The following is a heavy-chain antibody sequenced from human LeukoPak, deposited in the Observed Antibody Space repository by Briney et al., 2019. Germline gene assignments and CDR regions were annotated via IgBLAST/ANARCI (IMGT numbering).Heavy chain of an antibody. Sequence: GGSLRLSCAASGFTFSSYAMHWVRQAPGKGLEWVAVISYDGSNKYYADSVKGRFTISRDNSKNTLYLQMNSLRAEDTAVYYCAKDIVLMVYAIRGYYYGMDVWGQGTTVTVSS. D-gene: IGHD2-8*01. CDR3: AKDIVLMVYAIRGYYYGMDV. CDR1: GFTFSSYA. CDR2: ISYDGSNK. V-gene: IGHV3-30*04. J-gene: IGHJ6*02.